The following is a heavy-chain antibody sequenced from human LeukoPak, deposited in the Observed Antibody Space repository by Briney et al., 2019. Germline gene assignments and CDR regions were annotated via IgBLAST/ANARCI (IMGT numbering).Heavy chain of an antibody. J-gene: IGHJ5*02. CDR3: ARGRGAYCTNGVCFRNWFDP. CDR2: IYYSGST. CDR1: GGSISSYY. Sequence: SSETLSLTCTVSGGSISSYYWSWIRQPPGKGLEWIGYIYYSGSTNYNPSLKSRVTISVDTSKNQFSLKLSSVTAADTAVYYCARGRGAYCTNGVCFRNWFDPWGRGTLVTVSS. V-gene: IGHV4-59*12. D-gene: IGHD2-8*01.